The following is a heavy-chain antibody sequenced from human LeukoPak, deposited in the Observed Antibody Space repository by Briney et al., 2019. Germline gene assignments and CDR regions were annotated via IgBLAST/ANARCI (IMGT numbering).Heavy chain of an antibody. J-gene: IGHJ6*04. D-gene: IGHD3-10*01. CDR1: GGSFSGYY. Sequence: SETLSLTCAVYGGSFSGYYWTWVRQPPGKGLEWIGVINHKGATNYNPSLKSRVTISLDTSKNQFSLKLSSVTAADTAVYYCARGPHFYGSGSYDYSYYYYYYGMDVWGKGTAVTVSS. CDR2: INHKGAT. CDR3: ARGPHFYGSGSYDYSYYYYYYGMDV. V-gene: IGHV4-34*01.